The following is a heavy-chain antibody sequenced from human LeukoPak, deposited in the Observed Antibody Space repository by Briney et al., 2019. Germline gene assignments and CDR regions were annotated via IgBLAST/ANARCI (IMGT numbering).Heavy chain of an antibody. Sequence: ASVKVSCKASGYTFTSYGISWVRQAPGQGLEWMGWISAYNGNTNYAQKLQGRDTMTTDTSTSTAYMELRSLRSDDTAVYYCARVGTVRGVIVANYFDYWGQGTLVTVSS. CDR3: ARVGTVRGVIVANYFDY. V-gene: IGHV1-18*01. D-gene: IGHD3-10*01. CDR1: GYTFTSYG. J-gene: IGHJ4*02. CDR2: ISAYNGNT.